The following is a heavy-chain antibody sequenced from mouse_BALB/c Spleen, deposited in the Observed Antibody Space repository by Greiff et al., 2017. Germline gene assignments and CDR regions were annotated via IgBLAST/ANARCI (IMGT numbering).Heavy chain of an antibody. CDR1: GYSFTSYY. J-gene: IGHJ4*01. V-gene: IGHV1S135*01. CDR3: ARGVLGRAMDY. Sequence: VQLQQSGPELMKPGASVKISCKASGYSFTSYYMHWVKQSHGKSLEWIGYIDPFNGGTSYNQKFKGKATLTVDKSSSTAYMHLSSLTSEDSAVYYCARGVLGRAMDYWGQGTSVTVSS. CDR2: IDPFNGGT. D-gene: IGHD4-1*01.